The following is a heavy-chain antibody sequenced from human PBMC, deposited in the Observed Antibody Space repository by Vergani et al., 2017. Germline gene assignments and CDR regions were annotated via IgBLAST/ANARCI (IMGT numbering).Heavy chain of an antibody. J-gene: IGHJ4*02. Sequence: QVQLQESGPGLVKPSQTLSLTCTVSGGSISSGSYYWSWIRQPAGKGLEWIGRIYTSGSNNYNPSLKSRVTKSVDTSKNQFSLKLSSVTAADTAVYYCARDQSGSGDFDYWGQGTLVTVSA. CDR1: GGSISSGSYY. V-gene: IGHV4-61*02. D-gene: IGHD3-10*01. CDR2: IYTSGSN. CDR3: ARDQSGSGDFDY.